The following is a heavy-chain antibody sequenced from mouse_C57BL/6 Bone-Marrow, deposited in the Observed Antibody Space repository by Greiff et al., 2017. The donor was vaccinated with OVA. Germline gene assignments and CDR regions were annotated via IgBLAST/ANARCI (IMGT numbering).Heavy chain of an antibody. V-gene: IGHV1-54*01. CDR3: ARDLRFAY. CDR2: INPGSGGT. J-gene: IGHJ3*01. D-gene: IGHD5-1*01. Sequence: VQLKESGAELVRPGTSVKVSCKASGYAFTNYLIEWVKQRPGQGLEWIGVINPGSGGTNYNEKFKGKATLTADKSSSTAYMQLSSLTSEDSAVYFCARDLRFAYWGQGTLVTVSA. CDR1: GYAFTNYL.